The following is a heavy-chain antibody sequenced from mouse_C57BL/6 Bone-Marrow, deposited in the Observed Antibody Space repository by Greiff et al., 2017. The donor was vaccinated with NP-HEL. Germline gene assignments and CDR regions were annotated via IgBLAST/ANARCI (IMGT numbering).Heavy chain of an antibody. Sequence: EVKLQESGPELVKPGASVKISCKASGYSFTGYYMNWVKQSPEKSLEWIGEINPSTGGTTYNQKFKAKATLTVDKSSSPAYMQLKSLTSEDSAVYYCARNDYGSSYEVDYWGQGTTLTVSS. CDR1: GYSFTGYY. V-gene: IGHV1-42*01. J-gene: IGHJ2*01. CDR3: ARNDYGSSYEVDY. CDR2: INPSTGGT. D-gene: IGHD1-1*01.